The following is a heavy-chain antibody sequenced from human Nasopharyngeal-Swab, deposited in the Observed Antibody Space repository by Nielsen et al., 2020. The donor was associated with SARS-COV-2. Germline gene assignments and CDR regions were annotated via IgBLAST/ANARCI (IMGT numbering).Heavy chain of an antibody. J-gene: IGHJ6*02. CDR3: ARRSVAVAEYYYGMDV. CDR1: RYSFTSYW. CDR2: IDPSDSYT. Sequence: GESLKISCKGSRYSFTSYWISWVRQMPGKGLEWMGRIDPSDSYTNYSPSFQGHVTISADKSISTAYLQWSSLKASDTAMYYCARRSVAVAEYYYGMDVWGQGTTVTVSS. V-gene: IGHV5-10-1*01. D-gene: IGHD6-19*01.